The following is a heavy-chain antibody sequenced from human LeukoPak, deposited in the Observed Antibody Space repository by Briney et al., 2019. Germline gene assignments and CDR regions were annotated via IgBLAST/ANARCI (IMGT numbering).Heavy chain of an antibody. J-gene: IGHJ4*02. Sequence: SETLSLTCTVSGGSMSNHYWNWTRQPAGKGLEWIGQVYSSGHTNYNPSLKSRVTMSVDTSKNHFSLSLSSLTAADTAVYYCARRTWGSDFDYWGQGTPVTVSS. CDR3: ARRTWGSDFDY. CDR2: VYSSGHT. D-gene: IGHD7-27*01. V-gene: IGHV4-4*07. CDR1: GGSMSNHY.